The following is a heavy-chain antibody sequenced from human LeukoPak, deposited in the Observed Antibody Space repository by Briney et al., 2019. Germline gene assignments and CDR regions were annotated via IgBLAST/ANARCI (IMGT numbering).Heavy chain of an antibody. J-gene: IGHJ5*02. V-gene: IGHV3-7*01. CDR1: GFTFSSYW. D-gene: IGHD3-22*01. Sequence: PGGSLRLSCAASGFTFSSYWMSWVRQAPGRGLEWVANIKQDGSEKYYVDSVKGRFTISRDNAKNSLYLQMNSLRAEDTAVYYCARDLPIWSMIDPNWFDPWGQGTLVTVSS. CDR2: IKQDGSEK. CDR3: ARDLPIWSMIDPNWFDP.